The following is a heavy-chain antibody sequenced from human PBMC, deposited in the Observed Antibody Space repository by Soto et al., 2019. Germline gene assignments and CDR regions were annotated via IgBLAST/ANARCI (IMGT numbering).Heavy chain of an antibody. CDR2: ISHSGST. CDR3: AGGKSSSNLGTRRYYYYGMDV. V-gene: IGHV4-34*01. CDR1: GGSFSGYY. J-gene: IGHJ6*02. D-gene: IGHD6-13*01. Sequence: QVQLQQWGAGLLKPSETLSLTCAVYGGSFSGYYGRWIRQPPGKGMEWIGEISHSGSTNYKPSLKSRVTISEDTSKNQFSLKLSSVTAADTTVYYCAGGKSSSNLGTRRYYYYGMDVWGQGTTVTVSS.